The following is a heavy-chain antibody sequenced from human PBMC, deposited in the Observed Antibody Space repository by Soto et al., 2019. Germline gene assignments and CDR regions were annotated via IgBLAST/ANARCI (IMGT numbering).Heavy chain of an antibody. V-gene: IGHV5-51*01. CDR1: GYSFTTFW. J-gene: IGHJ6*02. D-gene: IGHD3-22*01. CDR3: ARHERFYYRFYGMDV. Sequence: GESLKISCETSGYSFTTFWLAWVRQRPGKGLELMGIIDPGIINPTDSDIRYSPSFQGRVTISADRSINTAYLQWSSLEASDTATYYCARHERFYYRFYGMDVWGQGTTVTVSS. CDR2: IDPGIINPTDSDI.